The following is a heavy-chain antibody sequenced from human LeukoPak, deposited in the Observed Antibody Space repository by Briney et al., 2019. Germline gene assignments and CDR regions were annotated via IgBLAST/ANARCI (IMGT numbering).Heavy chain of an antibody. J-gene: IGHJ4*02. V-gene: IGHV4-59*01. CDR1: GGSISNYY. D-gene: IGHD3-10*01. Sequence: SETLSLTCTVSGGSISNYYWSWIRQPPGKGLEWIGYIYYSGSTNYNPSLKSRVTISVDTSKNQFSLKLSSVTAADTAVYYCARGVLLWFGEPSYFDYWGQGTLVTVSS. CDR3: ARGVLLWFGEPSYFDY. CDR2: IYYSGST.